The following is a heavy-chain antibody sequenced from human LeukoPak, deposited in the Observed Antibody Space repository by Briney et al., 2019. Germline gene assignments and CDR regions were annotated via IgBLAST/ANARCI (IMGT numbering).Heavy chain of an antibody. Sequence: ASVKVSRKVSGYTLTELSMHWVRQAPGKGLEWMGGFDPEDGETIYAQKFQGRVTMTEDTSTDTAYMELSSLRSEDTAVYYCATVSGYVYVWGSYRYAFDIWGQGTMVTVSS. CDR1: GYTLTELS. CDR3: ATVSGYVYVWGSYRYAFDI. D-gene: IGHD3-16*02. J-gene: IGHJ3*02. CDR2: FDPEDGET. V-gene: IGHV1-24*01.